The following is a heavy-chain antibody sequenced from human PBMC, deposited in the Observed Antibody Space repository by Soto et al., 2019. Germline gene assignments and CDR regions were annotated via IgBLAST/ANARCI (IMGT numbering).Heavy chain of an antibody. CDR1: GYTLSELA. CDR3: ATMGFCGPGCYSFDY. CDR2: FDPEGSET. V-gene: IGHV1-24*01. D-gene: IGHD2-21*02. J-gene: IGHJ4*02. Sequence: ASVKVSCKASGYTLSELAIHWVRQAPLKGCEGMGGFDPEGSETIYAQKFQGRVTMTSDTSTETAYMELESLTSEDTAFYYCATMGFCGPGCYSFDYWGQGTLVTVSS.